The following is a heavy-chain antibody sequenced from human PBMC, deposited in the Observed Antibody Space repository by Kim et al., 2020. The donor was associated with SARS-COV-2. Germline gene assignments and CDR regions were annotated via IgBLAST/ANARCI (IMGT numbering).Heavy chain of an antibody. V-gene: IGHV1-18*01. CDR2: ISAYNGDT. CDR1: GYSFSSYG. J-gene: IGHJ4*02. CDR3: AREFRTTMTYTTGMGLDE. D-gene: IGHD1-1*01. Sequence: ASVKVSCKASGYSFSSYGISWVRQAPGQGLEWMGWISAYNGDTSYAQNFQGRVTMATDTSTSTAYMELRSLTSDDTAVYFCAREFRTTMTYTTGMGLDEWGQGTLVTVSS.